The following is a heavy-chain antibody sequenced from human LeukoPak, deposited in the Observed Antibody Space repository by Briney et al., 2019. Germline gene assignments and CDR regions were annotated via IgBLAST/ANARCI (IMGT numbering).Heavy chain of an antibody. Sequence: PGGSLRLSCAGSGFTFSSYAMHWVRQAPGKGLEYISCISSNGGSTYHANSVKGRFTISRDNSKNTLYLQMNSLRPEDMAVYYCAREFCTNGVCYKRFDYWGQGTLVTVSS. CDR2: ISSNGGST. CDR1: GFTFSSYA. CDR3: AREFCTNGVCYKRFDY. J-gene: IGHJ4*02. D-gene: IGHD2-8*01. V-gene: IGHV3-64*01.